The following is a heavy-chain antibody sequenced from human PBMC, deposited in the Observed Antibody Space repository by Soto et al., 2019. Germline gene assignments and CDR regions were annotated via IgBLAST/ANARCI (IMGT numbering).Heavy chain of an antibody. CDR2: INAGNGNT. Sequence: ASVKVSCKASGFSFIDYSILWVRQAPGQSLEWLGWINAGNGNTKYSHKFQDRVTITSDTSATTTYMELRSLRSEDTAVFYCARSAKKKWLHDFWGQGTLVTVSS. CDR3: ARSAKKKWLHDF. J-gene: IGHJ1*01. CDR1: GFSFIDYS. D-gene: IGHD5-12*01. V-gene: IGHV1-3*01.